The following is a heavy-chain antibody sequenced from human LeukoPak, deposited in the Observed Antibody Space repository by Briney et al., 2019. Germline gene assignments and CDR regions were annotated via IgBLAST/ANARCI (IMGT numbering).Heavy chain of an antibody. V-gene: IGHV4-61*05. CDR1: GGSISSSSYY. CDR3: ATETWQQLGSDAFDI. J-gene: IGHJ3*02. Sequence: SETLSLTCTVSGGSISSSSYYWGWIRQPPGKGLEWIGYIYYSGSTNYNPSLKSRVTISVDTSKNQFSLKLSSVTAADTAVYYCATETWQQLGSDAFDIWGQGTMVTVSS. D-gene: IGHD6-13*01. CDR2: IYYSGST.